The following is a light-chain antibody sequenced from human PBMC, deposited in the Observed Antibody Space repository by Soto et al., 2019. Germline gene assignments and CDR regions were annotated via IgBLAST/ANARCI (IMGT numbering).Light chain of an antibody. V-gene: IGKV1-5*03. Sequence: DIQMTQSPFTLSASVGDRVTITCRASQSLVDWLAWYQHKPGKGPKLLIYKASRLVSGVPSRLSGSGSVTEFTLTISSLQPDDFATYYCHHYNNYYTIGQGTKLEIK. CDR3: HHYNNYYT. CDR2: KAS. J-gene: IGKJ2*01. CDR1: QSLVDW.